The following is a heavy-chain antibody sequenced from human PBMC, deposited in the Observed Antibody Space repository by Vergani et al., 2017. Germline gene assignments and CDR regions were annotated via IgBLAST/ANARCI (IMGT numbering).Heavy chain of an antibody. CDR1: GLTLSSYG. J-gene: IGHJ5*02. CDR2: TRPHEDGA. V-gene: IGHV3-30*02. Sequence: QVQLVESGGGVVQPGGSMRLPCSASGLTLSSYGVHWVRQAPGRGLESVTFTRPHEDGAFYSASVRGRFTVSRDNSKNTLYLEMNRLNVDDTAIYYCGKTQGTVVGTWWFDPGGQGTPVTVSS. D-gene: IGHD1-7*01. CDR3: GKTQGTVVGTWWFDP.